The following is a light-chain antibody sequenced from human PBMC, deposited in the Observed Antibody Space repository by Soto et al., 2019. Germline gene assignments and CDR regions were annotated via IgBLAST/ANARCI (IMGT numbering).Light chain of an antibody. Sequence: EIVLTQSPGTLSLSPGERATLSCRANQSVTSNYLAWYQQKPGQAPRLLIFGASSRATGIPDRFSGSGSGTDFTLTISRLEPEDFAVYYCQQCSSSPLTFGGGTKVDIK. CDR1: QSVTSNY. CDR2: GAS. CDR3: QQCSSSPLT. J-gene: IGKJ4*01. V-gene: IGKV3-20*01.